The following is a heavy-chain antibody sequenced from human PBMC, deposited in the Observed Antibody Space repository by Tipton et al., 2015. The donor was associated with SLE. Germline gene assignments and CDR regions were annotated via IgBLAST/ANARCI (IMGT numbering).Heavy chain of an antibody. D-gene: IGHD6-6*01. V-gene: IGHV4-4*07. Sequence: TLSLTCTVSGGSISSHYWSWIRQPAGKGLEWIGRIYTSGSTNYNPSLKRRVTMSVDTSKNQFSLKLSSVTAADTAVYYCARGHSSSARYFDYWGQGTLATVSS. CDR1: GGSISSHY. J-gene: IGHJ4*02. CDR3: ARGHSSSARYFDY. CDR2: IYTSGST.